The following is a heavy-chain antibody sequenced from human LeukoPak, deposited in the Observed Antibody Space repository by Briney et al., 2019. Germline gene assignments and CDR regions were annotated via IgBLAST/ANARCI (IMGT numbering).Heavy chain of an antibody. J-gene: IGHJ3*02. Sequence: SETLSLTCTVSGGSISSSSYYWGWIRQPPGKGLEWIGSIYYSGSTYYNPSLKSRVTISVDTSKNQFSLKLSSVTAADTAVYYCARRGSGWSAAFDIWGQGTMVTVSS. D-gene: IGHD6-19*01. CDR2: IYYSGST. V-gene: IGHV4-39*01. CDR3: ARRGSGWSAAFDI. CDR1: GGSISSSSYY.